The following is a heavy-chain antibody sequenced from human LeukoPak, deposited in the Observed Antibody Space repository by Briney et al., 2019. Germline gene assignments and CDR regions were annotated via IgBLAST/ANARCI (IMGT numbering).Heavy chain of an antibody. CDR2: INPSGGST. CDR1: GYTFTSYY. Sequence: ASVKVSCKASGYTFTSYYMHWVRQAPGQGLEWMGIINPSGGSTSYAQKFQGGVTMTRDTSTSTVYMELSSLRSEDTAVYYCAREMVPQKGVGDFDYWGQGTLVTVSS. V-gene: IGHV1-46*01. J-gene: IGHJ4*02. D-gene: IGHD3-10*01. CDR3: AREMVPQKGVGDFDY.